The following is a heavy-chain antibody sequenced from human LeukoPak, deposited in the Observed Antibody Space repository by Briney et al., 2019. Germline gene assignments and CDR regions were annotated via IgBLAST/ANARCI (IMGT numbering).Heavy chain of an antibody. J-gene: IGHJ5*02. D-gene: IGHD3-10*01. CDR2: FDPEDGET. V-gene: IGHV1-24*01. Sequence: ASVKVSCKDSGYTLTELSMHWVRQAPGKGLEWMGGFDPEDGETIYAQKFQGRVTMTEDTSTDTAYMELSSLRSEDTAVYYCATAMVRGVDNWFDPWGQGTLVTVSS. CDR1: GYTLTELS. CDR3: ATAMVRGVDNWFDP.